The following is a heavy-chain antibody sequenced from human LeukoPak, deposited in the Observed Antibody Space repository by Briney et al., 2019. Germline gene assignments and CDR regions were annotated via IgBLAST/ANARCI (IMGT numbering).Heavy chain of an antibody. CDR3: ARDLSRGDPGGFDF. J-gene: IGHJ4*02. V-gene: IGHV3-21*01. D-gene: IGHD3-16*01. Sequence: GGSMRLSSAASGFTFKSYSMNWVRQAQGKGLEWVSTISSYGTYIYYANSVKGRFTISRDNAENSLYLQMDSLRADDTAVYYCARDLSRGDPGGFDFWGRGTLVTVSS. CDR2: ISSYGTYI. CDR1: GFTFKSYS.